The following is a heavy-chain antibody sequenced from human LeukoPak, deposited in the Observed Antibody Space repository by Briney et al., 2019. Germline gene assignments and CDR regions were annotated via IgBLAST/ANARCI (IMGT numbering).Heavy chain of an antibody. CDR1: GGSISSSSYY. J-gene: IGHJ4*02. Sequence: PSETLSLTCTVSGGSISSSSYYWGWIRQPPGKGLEWIGSIYYSGSTYYNPSLKSRVTISVDTSKNQFSLKLSSVTAADTAVYYCAREMSQSSSSPFDYWGQGTLVTVSS. D-gene: IGHD6-13*01. V-gene: IGHV4-39*07. CDR2: IYYSGST. CDR3: AREMSQSSSSPFDY.